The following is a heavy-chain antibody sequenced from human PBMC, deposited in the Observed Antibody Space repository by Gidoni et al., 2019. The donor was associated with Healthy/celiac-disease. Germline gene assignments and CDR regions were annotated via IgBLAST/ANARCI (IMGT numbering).Heavy chain of an antibody. CDR1: GFTVSSNY. D-gene: IGHD6-19*01. Sequence: EVQLVESGGGLIQPGGSLRLSCAASGFTVSSNYMSWVRQAPGKGLEWVSVIYSGGSTYYADSVKGRFTISRDNSKNTLYLQMNSLRAEDTAVYYCARGLKSDGYSSGWDDYYYGMDVWGQGTTVTVSS. J-gene: IGHJ6*02. CDR3: ARGLKSDGYSSGWDDYYYGMDV. V-gene: IGHV3-53*01. CDR2: IYSGGST.